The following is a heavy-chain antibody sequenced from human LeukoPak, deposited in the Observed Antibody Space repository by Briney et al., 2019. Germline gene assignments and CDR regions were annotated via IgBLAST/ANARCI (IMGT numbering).Heavy chain of an antibody. CDR2: IYYSGST. D-gene: IGHD5-18*01. V-gene: IGHV4-39*01. Sequence: SETLSLTCTVSGGSISSSSYYWGWIRQPPGKGLEWIRSIYYSGSTYYNPSLKSRVTISVDTSKNQFSLKLSSVTAADTAVYYCARGAFGGYSYGANYYYYGMDVWGQGTTVTVSS. J-gene: IGHJ6*02. CDR1: GGSISSSSYY. CDR3: ARGAFGGYSYGANYYYYGMDV.